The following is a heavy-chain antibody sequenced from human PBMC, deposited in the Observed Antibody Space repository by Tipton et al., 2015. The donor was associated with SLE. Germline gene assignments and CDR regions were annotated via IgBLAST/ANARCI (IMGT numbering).Heavy chain of an antibody. V-gene: IGHV5-51*01. J-gene: IGHJ4*02. D-gene: IGHD2-15*01. Sequence: QSGAEVKKPGESLKISCKGSGYSFTSYWIGWVRQMPGKGLEWMGIIYPGDSDTRYSPSFQGQVTMSVDKSISTAYLQWSRLNASDTAMYYCVSHGGRCSSSACSPDYWGQGTQVIVSS. CDR3: VSHGGRCSSSACSPDY. CDR2: IYPGDSDT. CDR1: GYSFTSYW.